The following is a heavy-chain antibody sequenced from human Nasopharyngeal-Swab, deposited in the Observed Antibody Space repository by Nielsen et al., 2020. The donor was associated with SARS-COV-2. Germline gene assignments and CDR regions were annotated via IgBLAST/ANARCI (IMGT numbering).Heavy chain of an antibody. V-gene: IGHV3-66*01. CDR1: GFTVSSNY. Sequence: GESLKISCAASGFTVSSNYMSWVRQAPGKGLEWVSVIYSGGSTYYADSVKGRFTISRDNSKNTLYLQMNSLRAEDTAVYYCARDGTGTTRKYGWFDPWGQGTLVTVSS. CDR2: IYSGGST. J-gene: IGHJ5*02. D-gene: IGHD1-1*01. CDR3: ARDGTGTTRKYGWFDP.